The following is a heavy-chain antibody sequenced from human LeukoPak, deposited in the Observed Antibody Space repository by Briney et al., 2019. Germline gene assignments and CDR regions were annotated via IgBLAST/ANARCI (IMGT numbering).Heavy chain of an antibody. CDR1: GFTFSTFP. CDR3: ASRRTSGWYGGSDY. D-gene: IGHD6-19*01. Sequence: GGSLRLSCAASGFTFSTFPMNWVRQAPGKGLEWILYISSSSDTKYHSPSVSGRFTISRDNAKNSLYVQMNSLRAEDTAVYYCASRRTSGWYGGSDYWGQGTLVTVSS. V-gene: IGHV3-48*01. J-gene: IGHJ4*02. CDR2: ISSSSDTK.